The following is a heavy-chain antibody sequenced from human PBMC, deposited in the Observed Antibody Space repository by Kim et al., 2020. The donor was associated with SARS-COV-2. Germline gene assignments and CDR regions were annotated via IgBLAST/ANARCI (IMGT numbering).Heavy chain of an antibody. Sequence: SETLSLTCTVSGGSISSYYWSWIRQPPGKGLEWIGYIYYSGSTNYNPSLKSRVTISVDTSKNQFSLKLSSVTAADTAVYYCARELGDYYGSGSYYMGWFDPWGQGTLVTVSS. V-gene: IGHV4-59*01. CDR2: IYYSGST. D-gene: IGHD3-10*01. CDR1: GGSISSYY. J-gene: IGHJ5*02. CDR3: ARELGDYYGSGSYYMGWFDP.